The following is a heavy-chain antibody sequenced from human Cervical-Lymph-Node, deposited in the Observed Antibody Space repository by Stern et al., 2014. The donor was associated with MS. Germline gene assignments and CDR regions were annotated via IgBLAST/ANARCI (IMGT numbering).Heavy chain of an antibody. CDR1: RFTFSNYG. CDR3: AKTGANSLFDY. D-gene: IGHD2-21*01. CDR2: ISFDGSNK. Sequence: QVQLVESGGGVVQPGRSLRLSCAASRFTFSNYGMHWVRQAPGEGLEWVEGISFDGSNKYYEDAVKGRFNISRDNSKNMLYLQMNSLRVEDTAVYYCAKTGANSLFDYWGQGTLVIVSS. V-gene: IGHV3-30*18. J-gene: IGHJ4*02.